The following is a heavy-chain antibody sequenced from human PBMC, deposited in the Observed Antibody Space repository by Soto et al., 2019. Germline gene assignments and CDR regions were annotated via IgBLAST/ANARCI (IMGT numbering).Heavy chain of an antibody. CDR3: AKAPRGGVIITTYSAHIDY. J-gene: IGHJ4*02. CDR1: GYTFTSYY. Sequence: QVQLVQSGAEVKKPGASVMLSCKASGYTFTSYYMHWVRQAPGQGLEWMGIINPDGGSTRYAQKFQGGDTMTRHTPTRTFHKELSSRRSEDPAMYYCAKAPRGGVIITTYSAHIDYWGQGPLVTVSS. V-gene: IGHV1-46*01. CDR2: INPDGGST. D-gene: IGHD3-3*01.